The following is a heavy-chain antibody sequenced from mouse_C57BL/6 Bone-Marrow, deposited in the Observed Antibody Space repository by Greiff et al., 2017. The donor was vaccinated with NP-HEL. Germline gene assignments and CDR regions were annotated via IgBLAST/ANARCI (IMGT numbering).Heavy chain of an antibody. CDR2: ISNGGGST. Sequence: EVKLVESGGGLVQPGGSLKLSCAASGFTFSDYYMYWVRQTPEKRLEWVAYISNGGGSTEYPDTVKGRFTISRDNAKNTLYLQMSRLKSEDTAMYYGVAGDYWGQGTTLTVSS. V-gene: IGHV5-12*01. CDR3: VAGDY. CDR1: GFTFSDYY. J-gene: IGHJ2*01.